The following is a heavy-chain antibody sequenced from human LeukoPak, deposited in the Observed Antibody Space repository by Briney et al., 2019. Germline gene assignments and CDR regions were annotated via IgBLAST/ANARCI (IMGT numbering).Heavy chain of an antibody. V-gene: IGHV3-30*14. Sequence: GGSLRLSCAASGFTFSSYAMHWVRQAPGKGLEWVAVISYDGSNKYYADSVKGRFTISRDNSKNTLYLQMGSLRAEDMAVYYCARDGGEGAFDIWGQGTMVTVSS. J-gene: IGHJ3*02. CDR1: GFTFSSYA. D-gene: IGHD3-16*01. CDR2: ISYDGSNK. CDR3: ARDGGEGAFDI.